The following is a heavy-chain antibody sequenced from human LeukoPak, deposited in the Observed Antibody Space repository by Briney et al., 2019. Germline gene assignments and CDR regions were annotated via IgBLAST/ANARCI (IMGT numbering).Heavy chain of an antibody. V-gene: IGHV3-30-3*01. CDR3: AKDRIAARPNWFDP. CDR1: GFTFSSYA. D-gene: IGHD6-6*01. Sequence: GGSLRLSCAASGFTFSSYAMHWVRQAPGKGLEWVAVISYDGSNKYYADSVKGRFTSSRDNSKNTLYLQMNSLRAEDTAVYYCAKDRIAARPNWFDPWGQGTLVTVSS. CDR2: ISYDGSNK. J-gene: IGHJ5*02.